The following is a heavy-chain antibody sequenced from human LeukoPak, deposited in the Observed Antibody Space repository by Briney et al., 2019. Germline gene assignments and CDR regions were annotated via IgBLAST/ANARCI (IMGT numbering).Heavy chain of an antibody. V-gene: IGHV1-8*01. Sequence: ASVKVSCKASGYTFTSYDINWVRQATGQGLEWMGWMNPNSGNTGYAQKFQGRVTITADKSTSTAYMELSSLRSEDTAVYYCARDRRLHGFAKSIAARPPFDYWGQGTLVTVSS. CDR2: MNPNSGNT. CDR3: ARDRRLHGFAKSIAARPPFDY. CDR1: GYTFTSYD. D-gene: IGHD6-6*01. J-gene: IGHJ4*02.